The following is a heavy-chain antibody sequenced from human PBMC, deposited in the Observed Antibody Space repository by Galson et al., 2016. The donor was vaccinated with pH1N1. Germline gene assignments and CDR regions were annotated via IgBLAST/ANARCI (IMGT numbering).Heavy chain of an antibody. V-gene: IGHV3-21*01. Sequence: SLRLSCAASGFTFSSYSMNWVRQAPGKGLEWVSSISSSSSYIYYADSVKGRFTISRDNAKNSLYLQMNSLRAENTAVYYCARGVYYCDSSGPIDYWGQGTLVTVSS. J-gene: IGHJ4*02. CDR2: ISSSSSYI. CDR3: ARGVYYCDSSGPIDY. CDR1: GFTFSSYS. D-gene: IGHD3-22*01.